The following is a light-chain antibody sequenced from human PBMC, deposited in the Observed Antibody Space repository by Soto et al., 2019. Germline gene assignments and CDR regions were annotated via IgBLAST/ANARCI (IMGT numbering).Light chain of an antibody. CDR1: SSDVGSYNL. CDR2: EVS. CDR3: CSYAGTTTFV. V-gene: IGLV2-23*02. Sequence: QSALTQPASVSGSPGQSITISCTGSSSDVGSYNLVPWHQQHPGKAPKLMIYEVSKRPSGVSNRFSGSKSGNTASLTISGLQAEDEADYYCCSYAGTTTFVFGSGTKLTVL. J-gene: IGLJ1*01.